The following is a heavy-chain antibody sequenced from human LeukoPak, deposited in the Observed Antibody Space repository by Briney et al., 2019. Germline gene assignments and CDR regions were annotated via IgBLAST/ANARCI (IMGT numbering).Heavy chain of an antibody. CDR1: GGSISSYY. V-gene: IGHV4-59*01. J-gene: IGHJ6*02. Sequence: SETLSLTCTVSGGSISSYYWSWTRQPPGKGLEWIGYIYYSGSTNYNPSLKSRVTISVDTSKNQFSLKLSSVTAADTAVYYCARDPSGSYSHYYYGMDVWGQGTTVTVSS. D-gene: IGHD1-26*01. CDR3: ARDPSGSYSHYYYGMDV. CDR2: IYYSGST.